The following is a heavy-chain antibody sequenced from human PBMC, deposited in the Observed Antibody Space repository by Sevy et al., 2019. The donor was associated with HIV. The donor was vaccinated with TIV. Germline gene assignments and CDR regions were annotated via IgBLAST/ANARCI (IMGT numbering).Heavy chain of an antibody. Sequence: ASVKVSCKASGYTFTSYDINWVRQATGQGLEWMGWMNPNSGNTGYAQKFQGRVTMTRNTSISTAYMELSSLRSEDTAVYYCVTGVHDFWSGYFHYYGMDVWGQGTTVTVSS. J-gene: IGHJ6*02. CDR1: GYTFTSYD. CDR2: MNPNSGNT. CDR3: VTGVHDFWSGYFHYYGMDV. V-gene: IGHV1-8*01. D-gene: IGHD3-3*01.